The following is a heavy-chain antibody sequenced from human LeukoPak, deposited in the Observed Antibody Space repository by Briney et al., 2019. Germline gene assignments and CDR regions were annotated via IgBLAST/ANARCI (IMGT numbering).Heavy chain of an antibody. J-gene: IGHJ4*02. CDR3: ARDQPHTYYYDSSGYYY. CDR2: INPNSGGT. D-gene: IGHD3-22*01. CDR1: GYTFTGYY. Sequence: ASVKVSCKASGYTFTGYYMHWVRQAPGQGLEWMGWINPNSGGTNYAQKFQGGVTMTRDTSISTAYMELSRLRSDDTAVYYCARDQPHTYYYDSSGYYYWGQGTLVTVSS. V-gene: IGHV1-2*02.